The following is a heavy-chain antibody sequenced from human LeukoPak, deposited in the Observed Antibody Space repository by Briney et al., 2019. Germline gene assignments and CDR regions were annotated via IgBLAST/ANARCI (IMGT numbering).Heavy chain of an antibody. Sequence: SETLSLTCTVSGGSISSSSYYWGWIRQPPGKGLEWIGNIYYTGSTSYNPSLRGRLTISVDTSKNQFSLKLSSVTAADTAVYYCTRCGSQNWFDPWGQGTLVTVSS. J-gene: IGHJ5*02. D-gene: IGHD5-12*01. CDR1: GGSISSSSYY. V-gene: IGHV4-39*01. CDR2: IYYTGST. CDR3: TRCGSQNWFDP.